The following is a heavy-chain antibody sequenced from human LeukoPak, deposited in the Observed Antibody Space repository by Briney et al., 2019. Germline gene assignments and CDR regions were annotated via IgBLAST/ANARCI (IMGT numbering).Heavy chain of an antibody. Sequence: GGSLRLSCAASGFNFSSCGMHWVRQAPGKGLEWVAFSRYNGIETYFADSVKGRFTISRDNSKNTLYLQINSPRGDDSAVYFCARSYGGNFFDYWGQGTLVTVSS. CDR1: GFNFSSCG. D-gene: IGHD4-23*01. V-gene: IGHV3-30*02. CDR3: ARSYGGNFFDY. J-gene: IGHJ4*02. CDR2: SRYNGIET.